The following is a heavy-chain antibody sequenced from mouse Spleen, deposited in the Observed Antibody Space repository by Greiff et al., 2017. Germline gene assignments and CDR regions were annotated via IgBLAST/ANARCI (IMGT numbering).Heavy chain of an antibody. CDR1: GYTFTSYW. J-gene: IGHJ3*01. V-gene: IGHV1-5*01. CDR3: TYGNFAWFAY. Sequence: EVQLQESGTVLARPGASVQMSCKTSGYTFTSYWMHWVKQRPGPGLEWIGALYPGNSDTSYNQKFKGKAKLTAGTSDSTAYMELSSLTNEDSAVYYCTYGNFAWFAYWGQGTLVTVSA. CDR2: LYPGNSDT. D-gene: IGHD2-1*01.